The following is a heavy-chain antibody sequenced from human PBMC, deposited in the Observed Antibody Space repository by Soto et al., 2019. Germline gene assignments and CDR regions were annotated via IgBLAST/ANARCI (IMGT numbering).Heavy chain of an antibody. V-gene: IGHV4-59*01. J-gene: IGHJ6*02. CDR1: GGSISSYY. CDR3: ARSRITMVREVIKYNMDV. D-gene: IGHD3-10*01. Sequence: ETLSLTCTVSGGSISSYYWSWIRLPPGKGLEWIGYIYNSGSTHSNPSLQSRVTISVDTSKNQFSLKLSSVTAADTGIYYCARSRITMVREVIKYNMDVWGQGTTVTVSS. CDR2: IYNSGST.